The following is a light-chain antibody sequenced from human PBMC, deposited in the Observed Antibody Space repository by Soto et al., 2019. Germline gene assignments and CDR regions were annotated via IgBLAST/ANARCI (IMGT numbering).Light chain of an antibody. CDR2: GSA. Sequence: EIVMTQSPATLSVSPGERATLSCRASQSVFSSLAWYQQRPGQAPRLLIYGSANRATGVPVRFSGSGSGTVFTLTVGSLEPEDSAVYYCQQRKNWPPITFGQGTRLEIK. V-gene: IGKV3-11*01. CDR1: QSVFSS. J-gene: IGKJ5*01. CDR3: QQRKNWPPIT.